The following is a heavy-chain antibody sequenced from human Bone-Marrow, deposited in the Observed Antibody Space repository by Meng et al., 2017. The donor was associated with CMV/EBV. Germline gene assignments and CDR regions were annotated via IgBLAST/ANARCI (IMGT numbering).Heavy chain of an antibody. Sequence: GESLKISCASSGFTFSSYAMSWVRQAPGKGLEWVSDISGSGGSTYYADSVKGRFTISRDNSKNTLYLQMNSLRAEDTAVYYCAKVYYYGSDPSYFYYGMDVWGQGTTVTGSS. D-gene: IGHD3-10*01. CDR1: GFTFSSYA. CDR2: ISGSGGST. V-gene: IGHV3-23*01. CDR3: AKVYYYGSDPSYFYYGMDV. J-gene: IGHJ6*01.